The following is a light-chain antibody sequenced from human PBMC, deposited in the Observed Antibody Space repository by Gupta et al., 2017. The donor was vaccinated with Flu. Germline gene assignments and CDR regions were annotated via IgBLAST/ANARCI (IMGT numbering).Light chain of an antibody. Sequence: PGESATLSCRASHYLGITLAWYQHKPGQTPRLLIYDASNRATGIPARFIGGGSGKDFTLTINAREQEEFACYYYRQPNHCPLFTFGHGTKVEFK. CDR1: HYLGIT. V-gene: IGKV3-11*01. J-gene: IGKJ3*01. CDR2: DAS. CDR3: RQPNHCPLFT.